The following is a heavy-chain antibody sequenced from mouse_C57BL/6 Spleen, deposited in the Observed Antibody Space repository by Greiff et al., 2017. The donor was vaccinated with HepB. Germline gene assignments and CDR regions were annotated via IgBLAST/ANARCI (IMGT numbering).Heavy chain of an antibody. CDR1: GFSLTSYG. CDR2: IWSGGST. CDR3: ARNLPYYYGSSYYYAMDY. V-gene: IGHV2-2*01. J-gene: IGHJ4*01. Sequence: QVQLKQSGPGLVQPSQSLSITCTVSGFSLTSYGVHWVRQSPGKGLEWLGVIWSGGSTDYNAAFISRLSISKDNSKSQVFFKMNSLQADDTAIYYCARNLPYYYGSSYYYAMDYWGQGTSVTVSS. D-gene: IGHD1-1*01.